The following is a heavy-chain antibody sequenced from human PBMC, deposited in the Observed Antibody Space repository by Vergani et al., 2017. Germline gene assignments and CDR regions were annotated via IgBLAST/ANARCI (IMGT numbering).Heavy chain of an antibody. J-gene: IGHJ3*02. CDR1: GYTFTSYG. Sequence: QVQLVQSGAEVKKPGASVKVSCKASGYTFTSYGISWVRQAPGQGLEWMGWISAYNGNTNYAQKLQGRVTMTTDTSTSTAYMELRSLRSDDTAVYYGARVNYYDSSGYYRDDAFDIWGQGTMVTVSS. CDR3: ARVNYYDSSGYYRDDAFDI. D-gene: IGHD3-22*01. V-gene: IGHV1-18*01. CDR2: ISAYNGNT.